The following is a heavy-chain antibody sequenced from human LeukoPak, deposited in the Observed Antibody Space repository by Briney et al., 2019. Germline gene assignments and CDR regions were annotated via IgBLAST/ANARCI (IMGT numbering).Heavy chain of an antibody. V-gene: IGHV4-34*01. CDR1: GGSFSGYY. J-gene: IGHJ4*02. D-gene: IGHD3-22*01. CDR3: ARGGRAYYYDSSGYYYTPNFDY. Sequence: PSETLSLTCAVYGGSFSGYYWSWIRQPPGKGLEWIGEINHSGSTNYNPSLKTRVTISVDTSKNQFSLKLSSVTAAATAVYYCARGGRAYYYDSSGYYYTPNFDYWGQGTLVTVSS. CDR2: INHSGST.